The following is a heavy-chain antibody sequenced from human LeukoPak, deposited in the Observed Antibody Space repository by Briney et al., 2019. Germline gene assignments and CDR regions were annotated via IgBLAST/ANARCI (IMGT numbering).Heavy chain of an antibody. CDR2: INPNSGGT. D-gene: IGHD6-6*01. Sequence: ASVKVSCKASGYTFTGYYMHWVRQAPGQGLEWMGWINPNSGGTNYAQKIQGRVTMTRDTSISTAYMELSRLRSDDTAVYYCAREVRYSSSPYYYYGMDVWGQGTTVTVSS. J-gene: IGHJ6*02. CDR3: AREVRYSSSPYYYYGMDV. V-gene: IGHV1-2*02. CDR1: GYTFTGYY.